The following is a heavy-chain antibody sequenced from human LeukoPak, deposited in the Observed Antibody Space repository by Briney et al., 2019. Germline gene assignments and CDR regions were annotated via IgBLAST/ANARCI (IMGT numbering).Heavy chain of an antibody. CDR3: AGVVPGYYYYYGMDV. CDR2: ISSSGSTI. D-gene: IGHD2-2*01. Sequence: PGGSLRLSCAASGFTFSSYEMNWVRQAPGKGLEWVSYISSSGSTIYYADSVKGRFTISRDNAENSLYLQMNSLRAEDTAVYYCAGVVPGYYYYYGMDVWGQGTTVTVSS. V-gene: IGHV3-48*03. J-gene: IGHJ6*02. CDR1: GFTFSSYE.